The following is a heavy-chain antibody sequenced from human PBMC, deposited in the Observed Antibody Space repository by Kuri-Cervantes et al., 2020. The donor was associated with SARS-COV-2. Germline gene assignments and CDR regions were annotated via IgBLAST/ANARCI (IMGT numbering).Heavy chain of an antibody. CDR3: AKDLDTAMVRGFDY. D-gene: IGHD5-18*01. Sequence: SLKISCAASGFTFSSYAMSWVRQAPGKGLEWVSGISWNSGSIGYADSVKGRFTISRDNAKNSLYLQMNSLRAEDTALYYCAKDLDTAMVRGFDYWGQGTLVTVSS. J-gene: IGHJ4*02. CDR1: GFTFSSYA. V-gene: IGHV3-9*01. CDR2: ISWNSGSI.